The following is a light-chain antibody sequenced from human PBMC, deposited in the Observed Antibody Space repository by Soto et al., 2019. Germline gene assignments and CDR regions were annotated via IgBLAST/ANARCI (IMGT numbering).Light chain of an antibody. J-gene: IGKJ1*01. CDR3: QHYNSYSEA. CDR1: QSIDNY. V-gene: IGKV1-5*03. CDR2: KAS. Sequence: DIQMTQSPSSLSASVGDRVTITCRASQSIDNYLSWYQQKPGKAPKLLIYKASTLKSGVPSRFSGSGSGTEFTLTISSLQPDDFATYYCQHYNSYSEAFGQGTKVDI.